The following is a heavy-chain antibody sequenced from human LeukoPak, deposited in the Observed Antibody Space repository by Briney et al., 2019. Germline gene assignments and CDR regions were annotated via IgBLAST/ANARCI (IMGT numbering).Heavy chain of an antibody. CDR1: GFTFNYYS. CDR2: ISSDSDTV. CDR3: ARDKVRVGVGAFDY. J-gene: IGHJ4*02. Sequence: PGGSLRLSCAASGFTFNYYSMNWVRQAPGKGLEWVSYISSDSDTVFYADSVMGRFTISRDNGQNSLYLQMNSLRAKDTAVYFCARDKVRVGVGAFDYWGQGTLVTVSS. D-gene: IGHD3-3*01. V-gene: IGHV3-48*01.